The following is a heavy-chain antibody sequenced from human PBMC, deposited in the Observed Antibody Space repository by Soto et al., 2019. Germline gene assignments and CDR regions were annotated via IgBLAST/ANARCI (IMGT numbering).Heavy chain of an antibody. V-gene: IGHV1-69*08. J-gene: IGHJ6*02. CDR3: ARDTPRGRYYYGMDV. D-gene: IGHD1-26*01. CDR2: IIPILGIA. Sequence: QVQLVQSGAEVKKPGSSVKVSCKASGGTFSSYTISWVRQAPGQGLEWMGRIIPILGIANYAQKFQGRVTITADKPTSTAYMEQSSLRSEDTAVYYCARDTPRGRYYYGMDVWGQGPTVTVSS. CDR1: GGTFSSYT.